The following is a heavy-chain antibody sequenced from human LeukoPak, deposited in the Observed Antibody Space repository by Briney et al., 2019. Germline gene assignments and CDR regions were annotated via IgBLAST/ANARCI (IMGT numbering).Heavy chain of an antibody. CDR3: AREGVAGTGLDY. CDR1: GFTFSDYY. Sequence: PGGSLRLSCAASGFTFSDYYMSWIRQAPGKGLEWVSYISSSGSTICYADSVKGRFTISRDNSKNTLYLQMNSLRAEDTAVYYCAREGVAGTGLDYWGQGTLVTVSS. V-gene: IGHV3-11*01. J-gene: IGHJ4*02. CDR2: ISSSGSTI. D-gene: IGHD6-13*01.